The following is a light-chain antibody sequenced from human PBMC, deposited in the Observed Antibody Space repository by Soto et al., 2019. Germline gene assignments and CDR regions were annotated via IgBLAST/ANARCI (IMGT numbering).Light chain of an antibody. J-gene: IGKJ3*01. CDR1: QRLSSGQ. Sequence: EIVLTQSPGTLSLSPGERATLSCRARQRLSSGQLVWYQQKPGQAPRLLIYGGSSRATGIPSRFSGRGSGTDFTLTTSRLEPEDFAVYYCQQHGSSPRITFGPGTKVDIK. CDR2: GGS. V-gene: IGKV3-20*01. CDR3: QQHGSSPRIT.